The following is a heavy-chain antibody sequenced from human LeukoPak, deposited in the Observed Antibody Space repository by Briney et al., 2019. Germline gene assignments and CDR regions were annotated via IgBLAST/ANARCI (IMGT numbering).Heavy chain of an antibody. V-gene: IGHV1-46*01. CDR3: ARHPAYCGGDC. D-gene: IGHD2-21*01. CDR1: GYTFTSYF. CDR2: INPGTGGT. J-gene: IGHJ4*02. Sequence: ASVKVSCKASGYTFTSYFIHWVRQAPGQGREWMGIINPGTGGTTYAQNFQGRVTMTSDTSTSTAYMELTSLRSDDTAVYYCARHPAYCGGDCWGQGTLVTVSS.